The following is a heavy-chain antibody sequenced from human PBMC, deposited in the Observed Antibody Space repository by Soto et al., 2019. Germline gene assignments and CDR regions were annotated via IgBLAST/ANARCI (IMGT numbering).Heavy chain of an antibody. CDR3: ARVKLWSTAPFDY. V-gene: IGHV1-3*01. CDR1: GYTFTSYA. J-gene: IGHJ4*02. Sequence: QVQLVQSGAEVKKPGASVKVSCKASGYTFTSYAMHWVRQAPGQRLEWMGWINAGNGNTKYSQKFQGRVTITRDTSARTAYMELSSLRSEDTAVYYCARVKLWSTAPFDYWGQGTLVTVSS. CDR2: INAGNGNT. D-gene: IGHD5-18*01.